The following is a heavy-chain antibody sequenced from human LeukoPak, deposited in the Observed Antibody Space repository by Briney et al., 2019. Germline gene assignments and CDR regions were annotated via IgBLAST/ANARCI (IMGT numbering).Heavy chain of an antibody. CDR3: TKGSSAYETSGLDY. D-gene: IGHD5-12*01. V-gene: IGHV3-43D*03. Sequence: GGSLRLSCAASGFTFDDYAMHWVRQAPGRGLEWVSLISWDGGFTFYADSVKGRFIISRDNSKNSLFLQMNSLRPEDTALYYCTKGSSAYETSGLDYWGQGTLVTVSS. J-gene: IGHJ4*02. CDR2: ISWDGGFT. CDR1: GFTFDDYA.